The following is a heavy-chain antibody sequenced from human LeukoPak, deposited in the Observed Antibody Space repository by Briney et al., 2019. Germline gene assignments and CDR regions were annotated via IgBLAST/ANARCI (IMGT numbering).Heavy chain of an antibody. CDR2: IYSGGST. CDR1: GFTVSSNY. V-gene: IGHV3-53*01. D-gene: IGHD4-17*01. CDR3: ARGDYGDYAGDY. J-gene: IGHJ4*02. Sequence: GGSLRLSCAASGFTVSSNYMSWVRQAPGKGLEWVSVIYSGGSTYYADSVKGRFTISRDNSKNTLYLQTNSLRAEDTAVYYCARGDYGDYAGDYWGQGTLVTVSS.